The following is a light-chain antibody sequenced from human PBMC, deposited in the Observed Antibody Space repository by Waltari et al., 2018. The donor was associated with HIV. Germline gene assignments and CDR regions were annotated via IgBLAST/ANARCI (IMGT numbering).Light chain of an antibody. CDR3: MQALQTPLA. V-gene: IGKV2-28*01. Sequence: DIVMTQSPLSLPVTPGEPASISCRSSQSLLHSNGYNYLDWYLQKPGQSPQLLIYLGSNRASGVPDRFSGSGSGTDFTLKISRVEAEDVGVYYCMQALQTPLAFGQGTKVEI. CDR2: LGS. CDR1: QSLLHSNGYNY. J-gene: IGKJ1*01.